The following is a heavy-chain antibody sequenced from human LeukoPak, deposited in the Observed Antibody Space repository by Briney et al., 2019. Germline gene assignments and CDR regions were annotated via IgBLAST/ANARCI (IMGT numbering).Heavy chain of an antibody. V-gene: IGHV3-30*18. Sequence: GRSLRLSCAASGFTFSSYGMHWVRQAPGKGLEWVAVISYDGSNKYYADSVKGRFTISRDNSKNTLYLQMNSLRAEDTAVYYCAEDLYGSGSYYYGMDVWGQGTTVTVSS. CDR1: GFTFSSYG. J-gene: IGHJ6*02. D-gene: IGHD3-10*01. CDR3: AEDLYGSGSYYYGMDV. CDR2: ISYDGSNK.